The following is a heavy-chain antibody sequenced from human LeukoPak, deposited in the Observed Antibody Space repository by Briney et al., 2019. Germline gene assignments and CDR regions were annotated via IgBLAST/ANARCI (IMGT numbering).Heavy chain of an antibody. V-gene: IGHV3-30*02. J-gene: IGHJ4*02. CDR1: GFTFSTYG. D-gene: IGHD1-7*01. Sequence: GGSLRLSCAAPGFTFSTYGMHWVRQAPGKGLEWVAFIRYDESYKYYADSVKGRFTISRDNSKNTLYLQMSSLRTEDTAVYFCAKALGNWNYEDYWGQGTLVSVSS. CDR3: AKALGNWNYEDY. CDR2: IRYDESYK.